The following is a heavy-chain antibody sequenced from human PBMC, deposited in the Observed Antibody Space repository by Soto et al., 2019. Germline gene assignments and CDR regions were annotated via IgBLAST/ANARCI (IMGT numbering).Heavy chain of an antibody. CDR2: IGASGDIT. J-gene: IGHJ4*02. CDR1: GFSFTNFA. CDR3: AKDDFTDRGDDYFDY. Sequence: GGSMRLSCAASGFSFTNFAMSWVRQAPGKGLEWVAGIGASGDITWYADSVKGRLSISRDNSKNTLYLQLNSLRFEDTAVYYCAKDDFTDRGDDYFDYWGPGTLVTVSS. D-gene: IGHD2-21*02. V-gene: IGHV3-23*01.